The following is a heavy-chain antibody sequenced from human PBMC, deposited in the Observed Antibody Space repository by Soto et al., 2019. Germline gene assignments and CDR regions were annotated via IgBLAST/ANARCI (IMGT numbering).Heavy chain of an antibody. CDR2: IGASGDIT. J-gene: IGHJ4*02. CDR1: GFSFTNFA. CDR3: AKDDFTDRGDDYFDY. Sequence: GGSMRLSCAASGFSFTNFAMSWVRQAPGKGLEWVAGIGASGDITWYADSVKGRLSISRDNSKNTLYLQLNSLRFEDTAVYYCAKDDFTDRGDDYFDYWGPGTLVTVSS. D-gene: IGHD2-21*02. V-gene: IGHV3-23*01.